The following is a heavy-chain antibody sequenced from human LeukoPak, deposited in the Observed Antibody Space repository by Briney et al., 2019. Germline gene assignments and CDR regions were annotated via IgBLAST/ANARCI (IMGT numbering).Heavy chain of an antibody. Sequence: PGGSLRLSCAASGFTFSSYWMSWVRQAPGKGLEWVANIKQDGSEKYYVDSVKGRFTISRDNAKNSLYLQMNSLRAEDTAVYYCARVDTVTTWGTYYYYYMDVWGKGTTVTVSS. CDR1: GFTFSSYW. V-gene: IGHV3-7*01. D-gene: IGHD4-17*01. CDR2: IKQDGSEK. CDR3: ARVDTVTTWGTYYYYYMDV. J-gene: IGHJ6*03.